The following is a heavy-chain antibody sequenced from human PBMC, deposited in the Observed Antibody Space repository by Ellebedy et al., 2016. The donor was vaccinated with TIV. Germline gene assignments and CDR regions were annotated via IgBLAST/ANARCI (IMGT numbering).Heavy chain of an antibody. CDR1: GYTFTGYY. D-gene: IGHD5-24*01. V-gene: IGHV1-2*04. CDR3: ARDRGRWLQGGLRNGALDY. J-gene: IGHJ4*02. CDR2: INPNSGGT. Sequence: AASVKVSCKASGYTFTGYYMHWARQAPGQGLEWMGWINPNSGGTNYAQKFQGWVTMTRDTSISTAYMELSRLRSDDTAVYYCARDRGRWLQGGLRNGALDYWGQGTLVTVSS.